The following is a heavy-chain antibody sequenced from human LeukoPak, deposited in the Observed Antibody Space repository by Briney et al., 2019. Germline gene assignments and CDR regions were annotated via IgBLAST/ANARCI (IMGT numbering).Heavy chain of an antibody. CDR2: ISYDGSNK. V-gene: IGHV3-30*01. J-gene: IGHJ5*02. Sequence: PGGSLRLSCAASGFTFSSYAMHWVRQAPGKGLEWVAVISYDGSNKYYADSVKGRFTISRDNSKNTLYLQMNSLRAEDTAVYYCARDLSSGSWNWFDPWGQGTLVTVSS. D-gene: IGHD1-26*01. CDR1: GFTFSSYA. CDR3: ARDLSSGSWNWFDP.